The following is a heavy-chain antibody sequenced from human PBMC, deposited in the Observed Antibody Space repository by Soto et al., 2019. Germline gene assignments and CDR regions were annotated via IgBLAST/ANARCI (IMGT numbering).Heavy chain of an antibody. V-gene: IGHV4-4*07. D-gene: IGHD5-12*01. CDR1: GGSISGHS. CDR3: VRGRSYSVYDF. Sequence: PLETLSLTCTVSGGSISGHSWVWIRQPAGKGLEWIGHIYPSGSTSYNPSLRSRVTMSLDTSSNQIFLNLTSVTAADTAVFYCVRGRSYSVYDFWGPGTLVTVSS. CDR2: IYPSGST. J-gene: IGHJ4*02.